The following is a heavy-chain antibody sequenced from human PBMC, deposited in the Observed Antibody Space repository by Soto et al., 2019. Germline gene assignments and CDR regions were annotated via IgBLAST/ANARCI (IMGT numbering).Heavy chain of an antibody. J-gene: IGHJ4*02. D-gene: IGHD6-13*01. CDR1: GFTFSSYA. V-gene: IGHV3-30-3*01. CDR3: ESYGYSRPH. CDR2: ISYDGSNK. Sequence: GGSLRLSCAASGFTFSSYAMHWVRQAPGKGLEWVAVISYDGSNKYYADSVKGRFTISRDNSKNTLYLQMNSLRAEDTAVYHCESYGYSRPHWGQGKMVTVSS.